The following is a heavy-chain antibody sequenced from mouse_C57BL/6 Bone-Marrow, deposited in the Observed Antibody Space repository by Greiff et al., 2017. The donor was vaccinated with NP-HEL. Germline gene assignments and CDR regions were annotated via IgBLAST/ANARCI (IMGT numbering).Heavy chain of an antibody. CDR3: ARRGVVAYYAMDY. J-gene: IGHJ4*01. V-gene: IGHV5-6*02. Sequence: EVKLMESGGDLVKPGGSLKLSCAASGFTFSSYGMSWVRQTPDKRLEWVATISSGGSYTYYPDSVKGRFTISRDNAKNTLYLQMSSLKSEDTAMYYCARRGVVAYYAMDYWGQGTSVTVSS. CDR1: GFTFSSYG. D-gene: IGHD1-1*01. CDR2: ISSGGSYT.